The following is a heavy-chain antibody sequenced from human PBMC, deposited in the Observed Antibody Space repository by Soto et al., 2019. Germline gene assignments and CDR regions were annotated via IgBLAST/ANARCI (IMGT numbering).Heavy chain of an antibody. CDR3: ARDPRGYSYPPDY. J-gene: IGHJ4*02. CDR2: MWYDGSNK. D-gene: IGHD5-18*01. Sequence: QVQLVESGGGVVQPGRSLRLSCAASGFTFSTHGMHWVRQAPGKGLEWVAVMWYDGSNKYYADSVKGRFSISRVNSKNTLYIEMNSLRAEDTAVYYCARDPRGYSYPPDYWGQGTLVTVSS. V-gene: IGHV3-33*01. CDR1: GFTFSTHG.